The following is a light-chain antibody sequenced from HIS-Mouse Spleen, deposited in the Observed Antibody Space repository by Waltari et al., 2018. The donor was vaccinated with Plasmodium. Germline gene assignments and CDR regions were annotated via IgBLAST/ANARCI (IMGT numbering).Light chain of an antibody. CDR2: DAS. V-gene: IGKV1-33*01. CDR3: QQYDNLQLT. Sequence: DIQMTQSPSSLSASVGDRVTITCQASQDISNYLNWYQQKPGKAPKLLIYDASNLETGVPSRFSGRGSGTDFTFTISSLQPEDIATYYCQQYDNLQLTF. CDR1: QDISNY. J-gene: IGKJ4*01.